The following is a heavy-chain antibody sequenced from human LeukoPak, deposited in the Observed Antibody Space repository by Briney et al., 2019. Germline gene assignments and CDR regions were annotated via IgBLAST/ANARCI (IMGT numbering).Heavy chain of an antibody. Sequence: PSETLSLTCTVSGGSVYTSDYYWGWVRQPPGKGPEWIGEIFYTGKTSYNPSLKSRVSISIDTSKNQFSLKLTSVTAADTAVYYCARVFDSWGQGTLVTVSS. CDR2: IFYTGKT. J-gene: IGHJ4*02. CDR3: ARVFDS. CDR1: GGSVYTSDYY. V-gene: IGHV4-39*07.